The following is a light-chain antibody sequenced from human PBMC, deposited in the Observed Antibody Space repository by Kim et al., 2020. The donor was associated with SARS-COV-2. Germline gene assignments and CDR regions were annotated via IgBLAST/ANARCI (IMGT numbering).Light chain of an antibody. Sequence: GQSVTISCTGTSSDVGGYTYVSWYQQHPGKAPKLMIYDVRKRPSGVPDRFSGSKSGNTASLTISGLQAEDETDYYCCSYAGSYTYVFGTGTKVTVL. V-gene: IGLV2-11*01. CDR3: CSYAGSYTYV. CDR1: SSDVGGYTY. J-gene: IGLJ1*01. CDR2: DVR.